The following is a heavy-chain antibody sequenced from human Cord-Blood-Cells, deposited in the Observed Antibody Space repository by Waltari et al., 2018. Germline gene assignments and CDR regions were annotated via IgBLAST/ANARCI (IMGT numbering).Heavy chain of an antibody. Sequence: EVQLVQSGAEVKKPGESLKISCKGSGYSFTSYWIGWVRQMPGKGLEWMGIIQPGASDTKISPSFQGQGTIYADKSISTAYRQWSSLKASDTAMYYCARRGSVRLHIDYWGQGTLVTVSS. CDR2: IQPGASDT. CDR3: ARRGSVRLHIDY. V-gene: IGHV5-51*01. J-gene: IGHJ4*02. CDR1: GYSFTSYW. D-gene: IGHD5-12*01.